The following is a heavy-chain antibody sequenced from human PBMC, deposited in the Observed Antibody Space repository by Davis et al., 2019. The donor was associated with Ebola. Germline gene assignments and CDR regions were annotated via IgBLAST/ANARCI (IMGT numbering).Heavy chain of an antibody. CDR2: IYYSGST. CDR3: ARVMWVSHVITMVRGVLYYFDY. V-gene: IGHV4-59*12. CDR1: GGSISSYY. J-gene: IGHJ4*02. Sequence: PSETLSLTCTVSGGSISSYYWSWIRQPPGKGLEWIGYIYYSGSTNYNPSLKSRVTISVDTSKNQFSLKLSSVTAADTAVYYCARVMWVSHVITMVRGVLYYFDYWGQGTLVTVSS. D-gene: IGHD3-10*01.